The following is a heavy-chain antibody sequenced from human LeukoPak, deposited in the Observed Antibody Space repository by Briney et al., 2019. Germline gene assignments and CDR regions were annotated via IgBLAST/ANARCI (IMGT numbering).Heavy chain of an antibody. J-gene: IGHJ4*02. CDR3: AREYYVSGSYYNVGY. D-gene: IGHD3-10*01. CDR1: GFTFDDYG. CDR2: INWNGGRT. Sequence: GGSLRLSCAASGFTFDDYGMSWVRQAPGKGLEWVSGINWNGGRTGYADSVKGRFTISRDNAKKSLYVRMNSLRAEDTALYYCAREYYVSGSYYNVGYWGQGTLVTVSS. V-gene: IGHV3-20*04.